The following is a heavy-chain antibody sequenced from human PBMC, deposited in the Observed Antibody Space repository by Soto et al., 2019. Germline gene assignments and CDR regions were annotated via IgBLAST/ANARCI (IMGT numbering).Heavy chain of an antibody. D-gene: IGHD1-7*01. CDR3: AGTTSHQWYYMDV. CDR2: TYYRSRWYN. CDR1: GDSVSSNSAA. J-gene: IGHJ6*03. Sequence: QVPLQESGPGLVKPSQTLSLTCAISGDSVSSNSAAWNWSRLSPSRGLEWLARTYYRSRWYNDYAVSVRSRITVNPDTSKNQFSLQLPSVTPEDTAVYYCAGTTSHQWYYMDVWGKGTTVTVSS. V-gene: IGHV6-1*01.